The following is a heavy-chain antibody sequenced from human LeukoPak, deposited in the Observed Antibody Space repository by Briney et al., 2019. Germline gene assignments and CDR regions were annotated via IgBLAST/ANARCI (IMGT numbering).Heavy chain of an antibody. V-gene: IGHV5-51*01. J-gene: IGHJ6*03. CDR3: ARQGGATVPYYYYYMDV. Sequence: GESLKISCKGSGYRFTNYWIGWVRQMPGKGLEWMGIIYPGDSDTRYSPSFQGQVTISADKSISTAYLQWSSLKASDTAMYYCARQGGATVPYYYYYMDVWGKGTTVTISS. CDR1: GYRFTNYW. D-gene: IGHD1-26*01. CDR2: IYPGDSDT.